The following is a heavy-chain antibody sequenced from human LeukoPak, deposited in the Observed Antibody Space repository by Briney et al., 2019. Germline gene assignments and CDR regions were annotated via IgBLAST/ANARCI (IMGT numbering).Heavy chain of an antibody. CDR3: ARALYSSSWYGPWDNLYFDY. Sequence: GGSLRLSCAASRFIFSSYSMSWVRQAPGKGLEWVSVITGSGGNTYYADSVKGRFTISRDNSKNTLYLQMNSLRAEDTAVYYCARALYSSSWYGPWDNLYFDYWGQGTLVTVSS. CDR1: RFIFSSYS. CDR2: ITGSGGNT. D-gene: IGHD6-13*01. V-gene: IGHV3-23*01. J-gene: IGHJ4*02.